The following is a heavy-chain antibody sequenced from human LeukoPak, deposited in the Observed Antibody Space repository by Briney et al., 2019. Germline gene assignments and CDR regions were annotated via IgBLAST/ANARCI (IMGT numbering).Heavy chain of an antibody. CDR2: IYSSGST. J-gene: IGHJ3*02. CDR1: GFTVSSNY. Sequence: GGSLRRSCAASGFTVSSNYMSWVRQAPGKGLEWVSVIYSSGSTYYADSVKGRFTISRDTSKNTLYLQMNSLRAEDTAVYYCARGPGYYGSGTYAFDIWGQGTMVTVSS. V-gene: IGHV3-66*02. CDR3: ARGPGYYGSGTYAFDI. D-gene: IGHD3-10*01.